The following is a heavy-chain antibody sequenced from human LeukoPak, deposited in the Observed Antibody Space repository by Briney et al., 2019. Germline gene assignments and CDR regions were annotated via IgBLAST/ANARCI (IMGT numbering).Heavy chain of an antibody. CDR3: ARESVTEYYFDY. J-gene: IGHJ4*02. CDR2: ISYDGSNK. V-gene: IGHV3-30-3*01. D-gene: IGHD4-17*01. Sequence: GGSLRLSYAASGFTFSSYNMNWVRPAPGKGLEWVAVISYDGSNKYYADSVQGRFTISRDNSKNTLYLQMNSLRAEDTAVYYCARESVTEYYFDYWGQGTLVTVSS. CDR1: GFTFSSYN.